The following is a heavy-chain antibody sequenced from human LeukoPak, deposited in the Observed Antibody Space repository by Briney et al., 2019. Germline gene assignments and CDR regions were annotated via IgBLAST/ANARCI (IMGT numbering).Heavy chain of an antibody. J-gene: IGHJ4*02. D-gene: IGHD3-16*01. CDR3: ARYIGGSGWC. CDR1: GYTFTGSY. V-gene: IGHV1-2*06. CDR2: IDVNSGDT. Sequence: ASVKVSCKTSGYTFTGSYVHWVRQAPGQGLEWMGRIDVNSGDTYLAQKFQGRVTLTRDTSISTDYLELSSLNSDDSAAYYCARYIGGSGWCWGQGALVTVSS.